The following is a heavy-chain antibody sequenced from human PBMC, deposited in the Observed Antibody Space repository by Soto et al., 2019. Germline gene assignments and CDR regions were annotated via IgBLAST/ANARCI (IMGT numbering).Heavy chain of an antibody. CDR1: GFTFSSYS. J-gene: IGHJ6*03. V-gene: IGHV3-48*01. Sequence: EVQLVESGGGLVQPGGSLRLSCAASGFTFSSYSMNWVRQAPGKGLEWVSYISSSSSTIYYADSVKGRFTISRDNAKNSLYLQMNSLRAEDTAVYYCARSRDWNYAFNYYYYYMDVWGKGTTVTVSS. CDR2: ISSSSSTI. CDR3: ARSRDWNYAFNYYYYYMDV. D-gene: IGHD1-7*01.